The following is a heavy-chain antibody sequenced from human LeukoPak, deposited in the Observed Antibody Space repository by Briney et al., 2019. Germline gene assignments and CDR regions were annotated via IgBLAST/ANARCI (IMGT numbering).Heavy chain of an antibody. V-gene: IGHV3-9*01. CDR2: ISWNSGSI. CDR1: GFTFDDYA. J-gene: IGHJ4*02. Sequence: PGGSLRLSCAASGFTFDDYAMHWVRQAPGKGLEWASGISWNSGSIGYADSVKGRFTISRGNAKNSLYLQMNSLRAEDTALYYCAKDIRFGVSGDFDYWGQGTLVTVSS. CDR3: AKDIRFGVSGDFDY. D-gene: IGHD3-10*01.